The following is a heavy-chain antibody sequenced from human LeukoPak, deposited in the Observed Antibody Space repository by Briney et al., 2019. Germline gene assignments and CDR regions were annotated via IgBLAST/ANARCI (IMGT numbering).Heavy chain of an antibody. J-gene: IGHJ4*02. V-gene: IGHV4-59*01. Sequence: SETLSLTCTVSGGSISSYYWSWIRQPRGKGLEWIGYIYYSGSTNYNPSLKSRVTISVDTSKNQFSLKLSSVTAADTAVYYCARLSGYYGSGIDYWGQGTLVTVSS. CDR3: ARLSGYYGSGIDY. CDR2: IYYSGST. CDR1: GGSISSYY. D-gene: IGHD3-10*01.